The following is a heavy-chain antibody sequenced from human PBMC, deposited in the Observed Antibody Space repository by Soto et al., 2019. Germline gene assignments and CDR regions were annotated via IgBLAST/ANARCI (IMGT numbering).Heavy chain of an antibody. CDR1: GGSFSGYY. CDR3: ARGIGIAARPKNLYYFDY. Sequence: SETLSLTCAVYGGSFSGYYWSWIRQPPGKGLEWIGEINHSGSTNYNPSLKSRVTISVDTSKNQFSLKLSSVTAADTAVYYCARGIGIAARPKNLYYFDYWGQGTLVTVS. J-gene: IGHJ4*02. CDR2: INHSGST. V-gene: IGHV4-34*01. D-gene: IGHD6-6*01.